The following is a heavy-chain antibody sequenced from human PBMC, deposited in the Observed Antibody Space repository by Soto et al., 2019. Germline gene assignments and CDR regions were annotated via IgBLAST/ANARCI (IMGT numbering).Heavy chain of an antibody. CDR2: ISAYNGNT. V-gene: IGHV1-18*01. J-gene: IGHJ5*02. CDR1: GYTFTSYG. Sequence: ASVKVSCKASGYTFTSYGISWVRQAPGQGLEWMGWISAYNGNTNYAQKLQGRVTMTTGTSTSTAYMELRSLRSDDTAVYYCARDARPGYDYIWGSYHPYNWFDPWGQGTLVTV. CDR3: ARDARPGYDYIWGSYHPYNWFDP. D-gene: IGHD3-16*02.